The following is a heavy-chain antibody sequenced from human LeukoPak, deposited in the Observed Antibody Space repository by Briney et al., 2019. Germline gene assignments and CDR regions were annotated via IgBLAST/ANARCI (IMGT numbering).Heavy chain of an antibody. D-gene: IGHD6-13*01. Sequence: SETLSLTCTVSGGSISSGSYYWSWIRQPAEKGLEYIGRIYMSGSTYYNPSLKSRVTISMDTSKNQFSLNLISVTAADTAVYYCARDRGSSVDYWGQGTLVTVSS. CDR2: IYMSGST. CDR1: GGSISSGSYY. J-gene: IGHJ4*02. CDR3: ARDRGSSVDY. V-gene: IGHV4-61*02.